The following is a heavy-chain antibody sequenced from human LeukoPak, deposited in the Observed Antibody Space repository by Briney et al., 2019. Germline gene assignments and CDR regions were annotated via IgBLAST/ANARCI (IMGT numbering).Heavy chain of an antibody. V-gene: IGHV3-23*01. D-gene: IGHD5-18*01. J-gene: IGHJ5*02. CDR1: GSTFSSYA. Sequence: GGSLRLSCAASGSTFSSYAMSWVRQAPGKGLEWVSAISGSGGSTYYADSVKGRFTISRDNSKNTLYLQMNSLRAEDTAVYYCAKAKPLWIQLANWFDPWGQGTLVTVSS. CDR2: ISGSGGST. CDR3: AKAKPLWIQLANWFDP.